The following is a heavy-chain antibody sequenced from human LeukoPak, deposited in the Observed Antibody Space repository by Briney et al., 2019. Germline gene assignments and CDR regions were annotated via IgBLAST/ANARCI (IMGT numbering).Heavy chain of an antibody. V-gene: IGHV1-2*02. Sequence: ASVKVSCKASGYTFTGYYMHWVRQAPGQGLEWMGWINPNSGGTNYAQKFQGRVTMTRDTSISTAYMELSRLRSDDTAVYYCARGDRAVAGAWGWFDPWGQGTLVAVSS. CDR3: ARGDRAVAGAWGWFDP. CDR1: GYTFTGYY. CDR2: INPNSGGT. J-gene: IGHJ5*02. D-gene: IGHD6-19*01.